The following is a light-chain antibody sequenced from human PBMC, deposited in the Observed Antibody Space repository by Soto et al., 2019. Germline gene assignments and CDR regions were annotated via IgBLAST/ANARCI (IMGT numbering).Light chain of an antibody. CDR2: DAS. CDR3: QQRSNWPRT. Sequence: EIVLTQSPATLSLSPGERATLSCRASQGVSNYLAWYQQKPGQAPRLLMYDASNRATGIPARLSGSGSGTDFTLTISSLEPEDFAVYYCQQRSNWPRTFGPGTKVEI. CDR1: QGVSNY. J-gene: IGKJ3*01. V-gene: IGKV3-11*01.